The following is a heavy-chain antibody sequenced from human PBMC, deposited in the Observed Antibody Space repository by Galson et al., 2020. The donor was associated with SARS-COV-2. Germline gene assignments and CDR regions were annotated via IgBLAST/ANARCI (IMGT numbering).Heavy chain of an antibody. CDR2: ISYDGSNK. Sequence: QLGESLKISCAASGFTFSSYDMHWVRQAPGKGLEWVAVISYDGSNKYYADSVKGRFTISRDNSKNTLYLQMNSLRAEDTAVYYCARPCSWSYFSGMDVWGQGTTVTVSS. CDR1: GFTFSSYD. CDR3: ARPCSWSYFSGMDV. D-gene: IGHD1-26*01. J-gene: IGHJ6*02. V-gene: IGHV3-30*04.